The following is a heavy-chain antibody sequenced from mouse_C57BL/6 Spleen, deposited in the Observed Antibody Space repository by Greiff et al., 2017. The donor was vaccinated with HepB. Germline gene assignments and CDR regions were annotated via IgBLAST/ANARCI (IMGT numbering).Heavy chain of an antibody. CDR3: ASLYGSSYVNYAMDY. CDR2: ISYDGSN. Sequence: EVQRVESGPGLVKPSQSLSLTCSVTGYSITSGYYWNWIRQFPGNKLEWMGYISYDGSNNYNPSLKNRISITRDTSKNQFFLKLNSVTTEDTATYYCASLYGSSYVNYAMDYWGQGTSVTVSS. CDR1: GYSITSGYY. J-gene: IGHJ4*01. V-gene: IGHV3-6*01. D-gene: IGHD1-1*01.